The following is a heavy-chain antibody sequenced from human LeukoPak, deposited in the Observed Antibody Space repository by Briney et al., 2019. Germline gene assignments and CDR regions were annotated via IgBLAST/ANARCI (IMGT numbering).Heavy chain of an antibody. CDR3: ARLGDSSGYYTPKDY. D-gene: IGHD3-22*01. J-gene: IGHJ4*02. Sequence: PSETLSLTCAVSGYSISSGYYWGWIRQPPGKGLEWIGSIYHSGSTYYNPSLKSRVTISVDTSKNQFSLKLSSVTTADTAVYYCARLGDSSGYYTPKDYWGQGILVTVSS. V-gene: IGHV4-38-2*01. CDR2: IYHSGST. CDR1: GYSISSGYY.